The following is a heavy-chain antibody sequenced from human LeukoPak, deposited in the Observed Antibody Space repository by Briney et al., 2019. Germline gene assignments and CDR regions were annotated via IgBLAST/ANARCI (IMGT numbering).Heavy chain of an antibody. CDR3: ARHPPNRAYNWFDP. CDR2: INHSGST. V-gene: IGHV4-34*01. D-gene: IGHD1-14*01. CDR1: GGSFSGYY. J-gene: IGHJ5*02. Sequence: SETLSLTCAVYGGSFSGYYWSWIRQPPGKGLEGIGEINHSGSTNYNPSLKSRVTISVDTSKNQFSLKLSSVTAADTAVYYCARHPPNRAYNWFDPWGQGTLVTVSS.